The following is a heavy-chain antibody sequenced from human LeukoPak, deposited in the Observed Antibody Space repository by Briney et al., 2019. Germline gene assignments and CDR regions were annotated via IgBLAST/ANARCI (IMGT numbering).Heavy chain of an antibody. Sequence: GESLRVSCAASGFTFSSNTMSWVRQAPGRGLAWVSAIDGSGVTTFYADSVKGRFTISRDNSKNTLFLQMNSLRAEDTAIHYCTKRTPEYSSSWCLDYWGQGTLVTVSS. D-gene: IGHD6-13*01. CDR1: GFTFSSNT. CDR2: IDGSGVTT. CDR3: TKRTPEYSSSWCLDY. J-gene: IGHJ4*02. V-gene: IGHV3-23*01.